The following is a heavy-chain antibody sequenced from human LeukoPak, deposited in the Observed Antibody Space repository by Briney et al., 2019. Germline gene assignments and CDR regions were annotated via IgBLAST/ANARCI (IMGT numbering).Heavy chain of an antibody. CDR1: GGSISSGGYY. V-gene: IGHV4-31*03. D-gene: IGHD3-22*01. Sequence: SQTLSLTCTVSGGSISSGGYYWSWIRQHPGKGLGWIGYIYYSGSTYYSPSLKSRVTISVDTSKNQFSLKLSSVTAADTAVYYCARHYYYDSSGYRSDAFDIWGQGTMVTVSS. CDR2: IYYSGST. CDR3: ARHYYYDSSGYRSDAFDI. J-gene: IGHJ3*02.